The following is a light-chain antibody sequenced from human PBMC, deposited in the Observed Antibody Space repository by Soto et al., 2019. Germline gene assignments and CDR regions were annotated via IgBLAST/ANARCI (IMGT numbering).Light chain of an antibody. CDR2: DAS. CDR1: QSVSSY. J-gene: IGKJ4*01. CDR3: QQRSTWLT. Sequence: IVLTQSRATLSLPPLARATLSCRASQSVSSYLAWYQQKPGQAPMLLLYDASNRATGITSRFSSSGSRTDFTPTISILAPEDLAVYCCQQRSTWLTFGGGTKVDIK. V-gene: IGKV3-11*01.